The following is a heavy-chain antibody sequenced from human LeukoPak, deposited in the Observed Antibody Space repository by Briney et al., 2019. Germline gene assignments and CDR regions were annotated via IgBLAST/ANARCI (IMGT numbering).Heavy chain of an antibody. V-gene: IGHV3-48*03. D-gene: IGHD6-19*01. CDR1: GFALTNYE. Sequence: GGSLRLSCAASGFALTNYEMNGARQAPGKGLEWVSYVSGSGTSIFYEDSVKGRFTISRDNAKDSLYLQMNSLRAEDTAVYYCEVKVPGTSHFSSWGQGTLVTVSS. J-gene: IGHJ4*02. CDR2: VSGSGTSI. CDR3: EVKVPGTSHFSS.